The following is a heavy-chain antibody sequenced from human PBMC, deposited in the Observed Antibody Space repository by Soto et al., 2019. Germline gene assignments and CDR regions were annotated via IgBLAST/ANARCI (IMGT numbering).Heavy chain of an antibody. J-gene: IGHJ6*02. V-gene: IGHV1-69*06. CDR3: ARGYRELFFYAMDV. Sequence: QVELVQSGIEVKNPGSSVKVSCKASGDTFSNYAINWVRQAPGQGLEWMGGIIPFYDKPNYAENFLGRVTISADKFTATAYLEVSSPRSEDTAVYFCARGYRELFFYAMDVWGRGTSVIVSS. CDR2: IIPFYDKP. CDR1: GDTFSNYA. D-gene: IGHD3-10*01.